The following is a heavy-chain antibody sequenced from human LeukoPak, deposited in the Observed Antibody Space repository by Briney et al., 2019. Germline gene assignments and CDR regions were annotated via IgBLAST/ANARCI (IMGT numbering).Heavy chain of an antibody. CDR2: IYTSGST. Sequence: PSQTLSLTCTVPGGSISSGSYYWSWIRQPAGKGLEWIGRIYTSGSTNYNPSLKSRVTISVDTSKNQFSLKLSSVTAADTAVYYCARHQTDNYYYYYYMDVWGKGTTVTVSS. CDR3: ARHQTDNYYYYYYMDV. CDR1: GGSISSGSYY. D-gene: IGHD2-2*01. J-gene: IGHJ6*03. V-gene: IGHV4-61*02.